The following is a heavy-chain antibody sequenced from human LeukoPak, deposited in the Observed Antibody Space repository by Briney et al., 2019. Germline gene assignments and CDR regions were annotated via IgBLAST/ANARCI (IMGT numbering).Heavy chain of an antibody. CDR2: ISGSGGST. D-gene: IGHD6-19*01. Sequence: PGGSLRLPCAASGFTFSNYAMSWVRQAPGKGLEWVSAISGSGGSTYSADSVKGRFTISRDNSKNTLYLQMNNLRAEDTAVYYCAGVKVAGTRSFDYWGQGTLATVSS. CDR1: GFTFSNYA. CDR3: AGVKVAGTRSFDY. V-gene: IGHV3-23*01. J-gene: IGHJ4*02.